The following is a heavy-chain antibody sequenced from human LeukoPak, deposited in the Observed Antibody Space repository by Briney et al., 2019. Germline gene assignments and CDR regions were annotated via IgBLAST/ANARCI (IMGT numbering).Heavy chain of an antibody. J-gene: IGHJ4*02. D-gene: IGHD1-1*01. CDR3: AGRGTGTTLAFDY. CDR1: GYTFTTYW. V-gene: IGHV5-51*01. Sequence: GESLKISCKVSGYTFTTYWIGWVRQMPGKGLEWMGIIYPADSDTRYSPSFQGQVTISVDKSISTAYLQWSSLKASDTAIYYCAGRGTGTTLAFDYWGQGTRVTVSS. CDR2: IYPADSDT.